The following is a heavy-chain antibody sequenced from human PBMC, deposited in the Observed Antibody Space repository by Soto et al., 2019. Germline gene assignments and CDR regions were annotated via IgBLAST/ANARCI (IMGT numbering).Heavy chain of an antibody. V-gene: IGHV3-30-3*01. D-gene: IGHD2-15*01. J-gene: IGHJ6*02. CDR1: GFTFSSYA. CDR2: ISYDGSNK. CDR3: AREMGCSGGSCYSLWGGYYYYYYGMDV. Sequence: SLRLSCAASGFTFSSYAMHWVRQAPGKGLEWVAVISYDGSNKYYADSVKGRFTISRDNSKNTLYLQMNSLRSEDTAVYYCAREMGCSGGSCYSLWGGYYYYYYGMDVWGQGTTVTVSS.